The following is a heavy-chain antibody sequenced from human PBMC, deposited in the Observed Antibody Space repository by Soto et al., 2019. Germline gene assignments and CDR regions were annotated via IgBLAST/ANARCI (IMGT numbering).Heavy chain of an antibody. J-gene: IGHJ6*04. CDR2: IYPGDSDT. CDR1: GYSFTSYW. Sequence: GDSLNISCKGSGYSFTSYWIGWVRQMPGKGLEWMGIIYPGDSDTRYSPSFQGQVTISADKSISTAYLQWSSLKASDTAMYYCARHRINMARGVTSYGRDVWGKGTKVTVYS. D-gene: IGHD3-10*01. CDR3: ARHRINMARGVTSYGRDV. V-gene: IGHV5-51*01.